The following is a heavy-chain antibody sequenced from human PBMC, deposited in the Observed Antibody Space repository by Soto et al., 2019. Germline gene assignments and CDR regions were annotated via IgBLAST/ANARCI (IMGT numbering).Heavy chain of an antibody. CDR1: GYKVSTWHNFTSYW. CDR3: ARPLSFDWSYAFDI. J-gene: IGHJ3*02. CDR2: IYPGDSDT. D-gene: IGHD3-9*01. V-gene: IGHV5-51*01. Sequence: PGESLKISCMGSGYKVSTWHNFTSYWIAWVRQMPGEGLEWMGIIYPGDSDTRYSPSFQGQVTISADKSINSVYLQWSSLKASDTATYYCARPLSFDWSYAFDIWGQGTMVTVSS.